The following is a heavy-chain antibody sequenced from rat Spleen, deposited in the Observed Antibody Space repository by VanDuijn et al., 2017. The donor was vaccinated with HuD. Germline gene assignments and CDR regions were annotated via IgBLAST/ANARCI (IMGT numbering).Heavy chain of an antibody. CDR3: ARAGYLRDWYFDF. CDR1: GFSFSNYD. Sequence: EVQLVESGGGLVRPGRSLKLSCAASGFSFSNYDMAWVRQAPTEGLEWVATISYDGSTTYYRDSVKGRFTISRDDAKSTLYLQMDSLRSEDTATYYCARAGYLRDWYFDFWGPGTMVTVSS. D-gene: IGHD2-2*01. V-gene: IGHV5-29*01. CDR2: ISYDGSTT. J-gene: IGHJ1*01.